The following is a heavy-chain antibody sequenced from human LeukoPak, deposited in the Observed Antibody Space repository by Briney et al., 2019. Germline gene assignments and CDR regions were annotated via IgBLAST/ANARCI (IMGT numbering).Heavy chain of an antibody. D-gene: IGHD6-13*01. CDR1: GFTFSSYA. CDR3: ARVYSSSWYSAFDI. Sequence: GGSLRLSCAASGFTFSSYAMHWVRQAPGKGLEYVSAISSNGGSTYYANSLKGRFTISRDNSKNTLYLQMGSLRAEDMAVYYCARVYSSSWYSAFDIWGQGAMVTVSS. J-gene: IGHJ3*02. V-gene: IGHV3-64*01. CDR2: ISSNGGST.